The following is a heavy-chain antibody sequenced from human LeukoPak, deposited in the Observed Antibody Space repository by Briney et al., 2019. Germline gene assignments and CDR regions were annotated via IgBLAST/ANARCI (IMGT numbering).Heavy chain of an antibody. D-gene: IGHD1-26*01. J-gene: IGHJ4*02. CDR1: GYSFTSYW. Sequence: GESLKISCKGSGYSFTSYWNGWVRQMPGKSLEWVGIIYPGDSDTRYSPSFQGQVTISADKSISTAYLQWSSLKASDTAMYYCARQIEWELLGSFDYWGQGTLVTVSS. CDR2: IYPGDSDT. V-gene: IGHV5-51*01. CDR3: ARQIEWELLGSFDY.